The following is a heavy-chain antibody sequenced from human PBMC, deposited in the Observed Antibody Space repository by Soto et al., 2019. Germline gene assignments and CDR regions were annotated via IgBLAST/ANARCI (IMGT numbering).Heavy chain of an antibody. CDR2: IYYRGTT. J-gene: IGHJ4*02. CDR3: ARGGGSPYHDHEFDY. Sequence: QVQLQESGPGLVKPSETLSLTCSVSGVSTSDHYWTWIRKPPGQGPEWIGCIYYRGTTNYNASFNSRVTISVDTSKNQFSLKWTSVTTADTAVYYCARGGGSPYHDHEFDYWGQGILVTVSS. D-gene: IGHD2-2*01. CDR1: GVSTSDHY. V-gene: IGHV4-59*11.